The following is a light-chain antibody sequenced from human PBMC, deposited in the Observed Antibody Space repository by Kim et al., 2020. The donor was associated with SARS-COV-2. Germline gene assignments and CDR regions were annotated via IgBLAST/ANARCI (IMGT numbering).Light chain of an antibody. CDR2: EVS. V-gene: IGLV2-11*01. CDR1: SGDVGCYHS. Sequence: GQTRTIWCTVTSGDVGCYHSVSLYQQHPRKAPILMISEVSKRPSGVSDRFSGSETGNTASLTISGLQAGDEADYYFSSYAGSFTVVFGGGTQLTVL. J-gene: IGLJ2*01. CDR3: SSYAGSFTVV.